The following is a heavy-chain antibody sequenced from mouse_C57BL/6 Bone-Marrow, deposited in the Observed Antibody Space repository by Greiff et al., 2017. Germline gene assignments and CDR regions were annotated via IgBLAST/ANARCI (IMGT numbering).Heavy chain of an antibody. Sequence: EVQLQQSGPELVKPGDSVKISCKASGYSFTGYFMNWVMQRYGKSLVWIGRINPYNGDTFYNQTFKGKATLTVDKSSSTALMELRSLTSEDSAVYYCATQYCGRSYRCAYWGQGALVTVSA. J-gene: IGHJ3*01. CDR1: GYSFTGYF. CDR3: ATQYCGRSYRCAY. V-gene: IGHV1-20*01. CDR2: INPYNGDT. D-gene: IGHD1-1*01.